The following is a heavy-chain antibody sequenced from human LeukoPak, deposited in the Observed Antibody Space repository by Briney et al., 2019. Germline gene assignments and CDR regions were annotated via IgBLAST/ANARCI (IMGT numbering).Heavy chain of an antibody. CDR2: ISSSGSTI. CDR3: ARDETYCSGGGCSPRPSFAY. D-gene: IGHD2-15*01. Sequence: GGSLRLSCAASGFTFSDYYMSWIRQAPGKGLEWVSYISSSGSTIYYADSVKGRFTISRDNAKNSLYLQMNSLRAEDTAVYYWARDETYCSGGGCSPRPSFAYWAKGPLVTASS. V-gene: IGHV3-11*01. CDR1: GFTFSDYY. J-gene: IGHJ4*02.